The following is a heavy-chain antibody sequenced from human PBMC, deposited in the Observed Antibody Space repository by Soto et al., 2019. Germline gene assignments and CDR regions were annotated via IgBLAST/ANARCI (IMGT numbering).Heavy chain of an antibody. CDR2: IYRSGTT. J-gene: IGHJ4*02. D-gene: IGHD1-26*01. CDR1: NFSIISGYY. CDR3: ARTHSGSYYSVFNY. Sequence: SETLSVTCVVSNFSIISGYYWGFIRQSPGKGLEWIASIYRSGTTSYNPSLKSRVTISVDPSKNQFSLMLTAVTAADTAVYYCARTHSGSYYSVFNYWGRGSLVTVSS. V-gene: IGHV4-38-2*01.